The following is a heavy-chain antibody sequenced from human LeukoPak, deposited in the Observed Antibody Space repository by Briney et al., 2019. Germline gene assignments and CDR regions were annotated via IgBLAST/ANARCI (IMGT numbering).Heavy chain of an antibody. V-gene: IGHV3-74*01. Sequence: GGSLRLSCVASGFTFSSYWMHWVRQAPGKGLVWVSRIKIDGSGTGYADSVKGRFTISRDNSKNTLYLQMNSLRAEDTAVYYCARGAPIVVVPAALVDYWGQGTLVTVSS. CDR1: GFTFSSYW. D-gene: IGHD2-2*01. CDR3: ARGAPIVVVPAALVDY. J-gene: IGHJ4*02. CDR2: IKIDGSGT.